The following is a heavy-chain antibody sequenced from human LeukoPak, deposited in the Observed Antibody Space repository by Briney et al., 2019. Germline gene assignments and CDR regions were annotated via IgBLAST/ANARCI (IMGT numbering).Heavy chain of an antibody. CDR2: IYPGESDT. V-gene: IGHV5-51*01. CDR1: GCRFTSYW. J-gene: IGHJ4*02. Sequence: GGALEISWKGSGCRFTSYWIGWVRQVPGKGLEWVGIIYPGESDTRYSPSFQGQVTISADKSISTAYLQWSSLKASDTAMYYRARRKWLGRTSHFDYWGQGTLVTVS. D-gene: IGHD3-22*01. CDR3: ARRKWLGRTSHFDY.